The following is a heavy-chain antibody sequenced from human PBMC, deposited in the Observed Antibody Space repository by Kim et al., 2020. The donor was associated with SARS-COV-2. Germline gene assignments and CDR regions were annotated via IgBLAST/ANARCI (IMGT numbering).Heavy chain of an antibody. CDR2: PNGGGT. J-gene: IGHJ4*02. D-gene: IGHD3-3*02. CDR3: ARHYDY. V-gene: IGHV1-2*02. Sequence: PNGGGTSYAQKFQGRATMTRDTSIRTAYMELSRLKFDDTAVYYCARHYDYWGQGTLVTVSS.